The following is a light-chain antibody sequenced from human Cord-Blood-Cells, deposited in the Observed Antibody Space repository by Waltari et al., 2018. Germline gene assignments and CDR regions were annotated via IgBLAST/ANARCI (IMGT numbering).Light chain of an antibody. Sequence: QSALTQPRSVSGSPGQSVNISCPGTSSDVGGYNYVSWYQLHPGKAPKLMIYDVSKRPSGVPDRFSGSKSGNTASLTISGLQAEDEADYYCCSYAGSYTLFGGGTKLTVL. V-gene: IGLV2-11*01. CDR1: SSDVGGYNY. J-gene: IGLJ3*02. CDR2: DVS. CDR3: CSYAGSYTL.